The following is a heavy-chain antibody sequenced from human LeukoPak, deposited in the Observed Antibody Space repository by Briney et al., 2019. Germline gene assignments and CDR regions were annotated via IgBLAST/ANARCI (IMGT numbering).Heavy chain of an antibody. CDR3: ARAGVAGLEVNWFDP. V-gene: IGHV4-34*01. D-gene: IGHD6-19*01. CDR1: GGSFSGYY. J-gene: IGHJ5*02. CDR2: INHSGST. Sequence: SETLSLTCAVYGGSFSGYYWSWIRQPPGKGLEWIGEINHSGSTNYNPSLKSRVTISVDTSKNQFSLKLSSVTAADTAVYYCARAGVAGLEVNWFDPWGQGTLVTVSS.